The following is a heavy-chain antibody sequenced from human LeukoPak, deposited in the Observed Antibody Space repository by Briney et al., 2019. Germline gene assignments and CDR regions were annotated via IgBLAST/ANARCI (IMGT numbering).Heavy chain of an antibody. CDR2: MNPNNGNT. D-gene: IGHD2-15*01. CDR1: GYTFTNYD. V-gene: IGHV1-8*01. J-gene: IGHJ4*02. Sequence: ASVKVSCKAPGYTFTNYDINWVRQATGQGLEWMGWMNPNNGNTGSAQNFQGRLTMTRNTSISTAYMVLSSLRSDDTAVYYCARVPPGRANYWGQGTLVTVSS. CDR3: ARVPPGRANY.